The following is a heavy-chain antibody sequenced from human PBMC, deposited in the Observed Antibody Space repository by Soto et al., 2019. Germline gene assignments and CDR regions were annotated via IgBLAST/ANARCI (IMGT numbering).Heavy chain of an antibody. CDR2: IYYSRST. CDR3: ARERVDTAMVTFNWFDP. CDR1: GGSISSGGYY. Sequence: PSETLSLTCTVSGGSISSGGYYWSWIRQHPGKGLEWIGYIYYSRSTYYNPSLKSRVTISVDTSKNQFSLKLSSVTAADTAVYYCARERVDTAMVTFNWFDPWGQGTLVTVSS. V-gene: IGHV4-31*03. D-gene: IGHD5-18*01. J-gene: IGHJ5*02.